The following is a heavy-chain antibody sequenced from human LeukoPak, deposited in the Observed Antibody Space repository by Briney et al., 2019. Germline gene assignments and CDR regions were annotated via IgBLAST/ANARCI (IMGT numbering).Heavy chain of an antibody. J-gene: IGHJ4*02. Sequence: PGGSLRLSCAASGFTFSSYSMNWVRQAPGEVLEWVSSISSSSSYIYYADSVKGRFTISRDNAKNSLYLQMNSLRAEDTAVYYCARRRDILTGYLFDYWGQGTLVTVSS. V-gene: IGHV3-21*01. CDR1: GFTFSSYS. D-gene: IGHD3-9*01. CDR2: ISSSSSYI. CDR3: ARRRDILTGYLFDY.